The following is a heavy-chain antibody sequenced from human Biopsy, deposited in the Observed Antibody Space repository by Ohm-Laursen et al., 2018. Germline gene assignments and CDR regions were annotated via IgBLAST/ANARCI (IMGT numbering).Heavy chain of an antibody. D-gene: IGHD1-26*01. CDR1: GFRFDDYA. Sequence: SLRLSCAASGFRFDDYAMHWVRQVPGKGLEWVSGISWNGGTIGYADSVKGRFTISRDDAKNSLHLQMDSLRPEDTALYYCAKACCSGSYYGGFDVWGQGTVVTVSS. CDR2: ISWNGGTI. J-gene: IGHJ3*01. V-gene: IGHV3-9*01. CDR3: AKACCSGSYYGGFDV.